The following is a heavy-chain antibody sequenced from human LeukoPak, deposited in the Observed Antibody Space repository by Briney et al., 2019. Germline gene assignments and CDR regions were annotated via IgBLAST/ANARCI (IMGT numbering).Heavy chain of an antibody. J-gene: IGHJ6*02. Sequence: PSETLSLTCTVSGGSISSGPYYWAWIRQSPGKGLEWIGEINHSGSTNYNPSLKSRVTISVDTSKNQFSLKLSSVTAADTAVYYCARRVGYCSSTSCYTYYYGMDVWGQGTTVTVSS. CDR2: INHSGST. V-gene: IGHV4-39*07. CDR3: ARRVGYCSSTSCYTYYYGMDV. D-gene: IGHD2-2*02. CDR1: GGSISSGPYY.